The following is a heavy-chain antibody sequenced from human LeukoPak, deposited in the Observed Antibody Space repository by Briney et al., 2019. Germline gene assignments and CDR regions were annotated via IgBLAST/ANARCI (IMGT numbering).Heavy chain of an antibody. CDR3: AKDPASVMIWAD. CDR1: GFIFSNYA. J-gene: IGHJ4*02. V-gene: IGHV3-30*04. D-gene: IGHD3/OR15-3a*01. CDR2: ISYDGSNK. Sequence: PGRSLRLSCAASGFIFSNYAIHWVRQAPGKGLEWVAVISYDGSNKYYADSVKGRFTISRDNSKNTLYLQMNSLRAEDTAVYYCAKDPASVMIWADWGQGTLVTVSS.